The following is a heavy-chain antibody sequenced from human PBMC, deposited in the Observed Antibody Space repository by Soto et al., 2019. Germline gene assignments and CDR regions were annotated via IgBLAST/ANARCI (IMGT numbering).Heavy chain of an antibody. V-gene: IGHV3-33*01. CDR1: GFTFSSYG. Sequence: GGSLRLSCAASGFTFSSYGMHWVRQAPGKGLEWVAVIWYDGSNKYYADSVKGRFTISRDNSKNTLYLQMNSLRAEDTAVYYCARDRTSAGKIVLRFLPNGMDVWGQGTTVTVSS. J-gene: IGHJ6*02. CDR3: ARDRTSAGKIVLRFLPNGMDV. D-gene: IGHD3-3*01. CDR2: IWYDGSNK.